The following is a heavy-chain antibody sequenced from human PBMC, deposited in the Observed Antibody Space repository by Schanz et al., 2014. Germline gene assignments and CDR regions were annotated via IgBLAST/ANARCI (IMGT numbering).Heavy chain of an antibody. J-gene: IGHJ6*02. CDR3: GMDV. CDR1: GGTFSTYP. Sequence: QVQLVQSGAEVRKPGSSMKVSCKASGGTFSTYPINWLRQAPGQGLEWMGRIIPIHGIVNYAQRFQDRVRITADKSTSTAYMELRSLRSDDTAVYYYGMDVWGQGTTVTVSS. CDR2: IIPIHGIV. V-gene: IGHV1-69*04.